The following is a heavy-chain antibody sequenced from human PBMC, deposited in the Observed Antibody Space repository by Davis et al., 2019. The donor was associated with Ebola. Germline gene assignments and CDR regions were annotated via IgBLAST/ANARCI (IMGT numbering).Heavy chain of an antibody. CDR3: ARGNKVWWPPRTRYGMDV. CDR2: MNPNSGNT. Sequence: ASVKVSCKASRYTFTSYDINWVRQATGQGLEWMGWMNPNSGNTGYAQKFLGRVTMTRNTSISTAYMELSSLRSEDTAVYYCARGNKVWWPPRTRYGMDVWGQGTTVTVSS. V-gene: IGHV1-8*01. D-gene: IGHD1-26*01. J-gene: IGHJ6*02. CDR1: RYTFTSYD.